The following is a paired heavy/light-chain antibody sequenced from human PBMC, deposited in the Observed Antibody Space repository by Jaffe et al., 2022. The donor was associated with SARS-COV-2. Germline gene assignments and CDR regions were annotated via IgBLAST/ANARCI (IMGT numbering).Heavy chain of an antibody. D-gene: IGHD3-22*01. V-gene: IGHV3-30-3*01. J-gene: IGHJ3*01. CDR3: ARALSGYPAPSSAFDV. CDR2: ISHDGGNQ. Sequence: QVQLVESGGGVVQPGRSLRLSCAASGFTFSSYATHWVRQAPGKGLEWVAVISHDGGNQYYADSVKGRFTISRDNSKNTVDLQMNGLRVEDTAVYYCARALSGYPAPSSAFDVWGLGTMVTVFS. CDR1: GFTFSSYA.
Light chain of an antibody. CDR3: SSYTSSGTPFV. Sequence: QSALTQPASVSGSPGQSITISCTGTSSDVGGYKYVSWYQQHPGKAPKLMIYDVSNRPSGVPDRFSGSKSGNTASLTISGLQAEDEADYYCSSYTSSGTPFVFGSGTKVTVL. V-gene: IGLV2-14*01. CDR1: SSDVGGYKY. J-gene: IGLJ1*01. CDR2: DVS.